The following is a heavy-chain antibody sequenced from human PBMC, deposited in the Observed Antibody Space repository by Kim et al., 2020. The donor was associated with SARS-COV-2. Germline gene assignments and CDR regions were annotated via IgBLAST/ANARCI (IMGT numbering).Heavy chain of an antibody. CDR3: AKDQRWYHEALDS. J-gene: IGHJ5*02. D-gene: IGHD2-15*01. V-gene: IGHV3-23*01. CDR2: MRVGGVNK. Sequence: GGSLRLSCAASGFSFSNNAMNWVRQAPGKGLEWVANMRVGGVNKYYADSVRGRFTISRDNSKNSLYLQMNSLRAEDTAIYYCAKDQRWYHEALDSWCQG. CDR1: GFSFSNNA.